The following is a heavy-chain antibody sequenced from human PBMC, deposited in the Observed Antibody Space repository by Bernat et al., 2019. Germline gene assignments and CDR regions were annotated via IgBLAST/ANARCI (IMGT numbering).Heavy chain of an antibody. J-gene: IGHJ4*02. Sequence: QLQLHESGPGLVKPSETLSLTCAVSGGSISSSNYYWGWIRQPPGKGLEWIGYIYYSGSTNYNPSLKSRVTISVDTSKNQFSLKLSSVTAADTAVYYCARAPGIYSSGWYYFDYWGQGTLVTVST. CDR2: IYYSGST. D-gene: IGHD6-19*01. CDR1: GGSISSSNYY. V-gene: IGHV4-61*05. CDR3: ARAPGIYSSGWYYFDY.